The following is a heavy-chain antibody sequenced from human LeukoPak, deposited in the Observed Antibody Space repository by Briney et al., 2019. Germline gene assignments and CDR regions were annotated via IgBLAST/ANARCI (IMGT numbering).Heavy chain of an antibody. CDR1: GGSISSSSYY. D-gene: IGHD1-26*01. J-gene: IGHJ4*02. Sequence: SETLSLTCTVSGGSISSSSYYWGWIRQPPGKGLEWIGYIYYSGSTYYNPSLKSRVTISVDTSKNQFSLKLSSVTAADTAVYYCARGGSVGATTVDYWGQGTLVTVSS. CDR3: ARGGSVGATTVDY. V-gene: IGHV4-30-4*08. CDR2: IYYSGST.